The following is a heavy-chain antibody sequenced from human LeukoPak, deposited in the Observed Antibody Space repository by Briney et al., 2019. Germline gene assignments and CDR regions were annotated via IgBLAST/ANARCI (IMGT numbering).Heavy chain of an antibody. CDR2: ISGSGGST. D-gene: IGHD3-16*01. CDR1: GFTFSSYA. Sequence: GGSLRLSCAASGFTFSSYAMSWVRQAPGKGLEWVSAISGSGGSTYYADSVKGRFTISRDNSKNTLYLQMNSLRAEDTAVYYCAKRPGGSTALSWFDPWGQGTLVTVSS. CDR3: AKRPGGSTALSWFDP. J-gene: IGHJ5*02. V-gene: IGHV3-23*01.